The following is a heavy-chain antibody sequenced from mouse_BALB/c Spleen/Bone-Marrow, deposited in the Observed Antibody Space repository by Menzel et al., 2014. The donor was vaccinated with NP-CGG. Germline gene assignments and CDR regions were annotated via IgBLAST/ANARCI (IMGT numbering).Heavy chain of an antibody. J-gene: IGHJ3*01. CDR3: ARDRRYDLAWFAY. Sequence: EVKLMESGGGLVQPGGSLRLSCATSGFTFTDYYMSWVRQPPGKALEWLGFIRNKANGYTTEYSASVKGRFTISRDNFQSILYLQMNTLRAEDSATYYCARDRRYDLAWFAYWGQGTLVTVSA. D-gene: IGHD2-14*01. CDR2: IRNKANGYTT. CDR1: GFTFTDYY. V-gene: IGHV7-3*02.